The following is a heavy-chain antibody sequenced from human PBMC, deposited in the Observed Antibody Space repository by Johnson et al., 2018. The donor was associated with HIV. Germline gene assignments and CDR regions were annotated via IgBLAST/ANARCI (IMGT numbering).Heavy chain of an antibody. D-gene: IGHD1/OR15-1a*01. CDR2: ISYDGGNK. CDR3: ARGGLGFQNIHDPLDI. J-gene: IGHJ3*02. CDR1: GFTFSSYG. V-gene: IGHV3-30*03. Sequence: QVQLVESGGGVVQPGRSLRLSCAASGFTFSSYGMHWVRQAPGKGLEWVAVISYDGGNKYYADSVKGRFTISRDNSKNTLYLQMNSLRAEDTALYYCARGGLGFQNIHDPLDIWGQGTMVTVSS.